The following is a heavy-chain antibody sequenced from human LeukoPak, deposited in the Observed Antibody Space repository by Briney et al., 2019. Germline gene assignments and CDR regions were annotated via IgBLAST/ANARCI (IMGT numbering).Heavy chain of an antibody. Sequence: ASVKVSCKASGYTFTSYGISWVRQAPGQGLEWMGRISAYNGNTIYAQKLQGRVTMTTDTSTSTAYMELRSLRSDDTAVYYCAGGGGGSSWYSVRYYYMDVWGKGTTVTVSS. CDR3: AGGGGGSSWYSVRYYYMDV. CDR1: GYTFTSYG. J-gene: IGHJ6*03. CDR2: ISAYNGNT. D-gene: IGHD6-13*01. V-gene: IGHV1-18*01.